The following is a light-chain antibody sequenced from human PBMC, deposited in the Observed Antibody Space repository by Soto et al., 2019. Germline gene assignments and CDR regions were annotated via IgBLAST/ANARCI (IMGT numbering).Light chain of an antibody. CDR1: QSVTSNY. V-gene: IGKV3D-20*02. Sequence: NVLTQAPGTLSLSPGERATLSCRASQSVTSNYLAWYQQKPGQAPRLLIYDASNRATGIPTRFSGSGSGTDFTLTISSLEPEDFAVYYCQQRTNWRALSFGGGTKVDIK. J-gene: IGKJ4*01. CDR3: QQRTNWRALS. CDR2: DAS.